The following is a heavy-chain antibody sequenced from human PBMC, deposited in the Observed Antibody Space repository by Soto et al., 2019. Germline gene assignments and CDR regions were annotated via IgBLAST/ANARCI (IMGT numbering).Heavy chain of an antibody. CDR1: GGSISSGGYY. CDR3: ARPTTSWYPTYPLDV. J-gene: IGHJ6*02. V-gene: IGHV4-31*03. Sequence: SETLSLTCTVSGGSISSGGYYWSWIRQHPGKGLEWIGYIYYSGSTYYNPSLKSRVTISVDTSKNQFSLKLSSVTAADTAVYYCARPTTSWYPTYPLDVWGQGTTVTVSS. D-gene: IGHD6-13*01. CDR2: IYYSGST.